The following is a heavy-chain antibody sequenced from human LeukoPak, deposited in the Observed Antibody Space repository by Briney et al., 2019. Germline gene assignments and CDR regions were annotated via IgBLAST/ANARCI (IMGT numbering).Heavy chain of an antibody. D-gene: IGHD5-12*01. CDR2: VRNSGATT. J-gene: IGHJ4*02. V-gene: IGHV3-23*01. CDR3: ARAHTKYVDVVATNY. Sequence: GGSLRLSCAASGFTFSSYAMSWVRQPPGKGLEWVSAVRNSGATTYYADSVKGLFTISRDNSKNTLFLQMNSLRAEDTVVYYCARAHTKYVDVVATNYWGQGTLVTVSS. CDR1: GFTFSSYA.